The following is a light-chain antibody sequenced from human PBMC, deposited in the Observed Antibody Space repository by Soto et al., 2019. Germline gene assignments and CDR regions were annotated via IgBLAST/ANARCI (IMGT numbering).Light chain of an antibody. Sequence: QSVLTQPPSASGTPGQRVTISCSGSNSNIGNNYVYWYQQFPGTAPKLLIYKNDQRPSGVPDRFSGSKSGTSASLAISGLRSEDEANYYCAAWDDSLSGLFGGGTKVTVL. CDR1: NSNIGNNY. J-gene: IGLJ2*01. V-gene: IGLV1-47*01. CDR3: AAWDDSLSGL. CDR2: KND.